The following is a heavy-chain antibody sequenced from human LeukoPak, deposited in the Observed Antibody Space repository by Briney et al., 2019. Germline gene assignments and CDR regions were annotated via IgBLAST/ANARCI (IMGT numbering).Heavy chain of an antibody. Sequence: ASETLSLTCAVYGGSFSGYYWSWIRQPPGKGLEWIGEINHSGSTNYNPSLKSRVTISVDTSKNQFSLKLSSVTAADTAVYYCARRSNYYDSSGYYEGGTGYWGQGTLVTVSS. CDR1: GGSFSGYY. CDR2: INHSGST. D-gene: IGHD3-22*01. CDR3: ARRSNYYDSSGYYEGGTGY. V-gene: IGHV4-34*01. J-gene: IGHJ4*02.